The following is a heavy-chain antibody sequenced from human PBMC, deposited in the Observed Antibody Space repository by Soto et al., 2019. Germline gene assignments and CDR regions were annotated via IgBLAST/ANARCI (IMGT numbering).Heavy chain of an antibody. J-gene: IGHJ6*02. CDR3: ASDIVVVVAVPDDYYYGMDV. D-gene: IGHD2-15*01. CDR2: IVPIFGTA. CDR1: GGIFSSHA. V-gene: IGHV1-69*06. Sequence: SVKVSCKASGGIFSSHAITWVRQAPGQGLEWMGGIVPIFGTANYAQQFQGRVTITADKSTSTAYLELSSLTSEDTAVYYCASDIVVVVAVPDDYYYGMDVWGQGTTVTV.